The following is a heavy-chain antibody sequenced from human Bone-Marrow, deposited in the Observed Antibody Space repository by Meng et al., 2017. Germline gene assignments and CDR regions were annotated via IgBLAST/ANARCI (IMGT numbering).Heavy chain of an antibody. V-gene: IGHV3-74*01. CDR2: VYSDGSST. Sequence: EQLVESGGGLVQPGGSRRLSCAASGFIFSSYWMYWVRQAPGKGLVWVSRVYSDGSSTGYADSVKGRFTIPRDNAKSTLFLQMNSLRAEDTAVYYCARGGYAFGLDIWGRGTMVTVSS. J-gene: IGHJ3*02. CDR1: GFIFSSYW. D-gene: IGHD1-1*01. CDR3: ARGGYAFGLDI.